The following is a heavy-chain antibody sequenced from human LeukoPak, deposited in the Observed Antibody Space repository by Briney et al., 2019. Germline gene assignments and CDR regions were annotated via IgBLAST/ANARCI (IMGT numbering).Heavy chain of an antibody. CDR2: VFRDGSA. J-gene: IGHJ4*02. D-gene: IGHD3-22*01. CDR3: ARLTYSFTGSGYHYFDH. Sequence: SETLPLTCAVSGFSISSGYYWGWIRQPPGKGLVWIGSVFRDGSAFYNPSLKSRVSLSVDTSTMKFSLRLTSVTAADTAVYYCARLTYSFTGSGYHYFDHWGQGALVSVSS. CDR1: GFSISSGYY. V-gene: IGHV4-38-2*01.